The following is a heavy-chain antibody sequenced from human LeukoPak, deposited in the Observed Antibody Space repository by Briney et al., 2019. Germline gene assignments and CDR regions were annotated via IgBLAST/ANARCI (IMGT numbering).Heavy chain of an antibody. CDR1: GFTFSSYA. V-gene: IGHV3-23*01. D-gene: IGHD3-22*01. CDR3: AKANHYDSSGYPDY. Sequence: GGSLRLSCAASGFTFSSYAMSWVRQAPGKGLEWVSAISGSGGSTYYADSVKGRFTISRDNSKNTLYLQMNSLRAEDTAVYYCAKANHYDSSGYPDYWGQGTLVTVSS. CDR2: ISGSGGST. J-gene: IGHJ4*02.